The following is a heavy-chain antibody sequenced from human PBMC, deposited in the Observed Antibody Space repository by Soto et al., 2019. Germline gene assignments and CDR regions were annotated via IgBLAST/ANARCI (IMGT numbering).Heavy chain of an antibody. CDR2: IIPILGIA. Sequence: QVQLVQSGAEVKKPGSSVKVSCKASGGTFSSYTISWVRQAPGQGLEWMGRIIPILGIANYAQKFQGRVTITADKSTSTAYMELSSLRSEDTAVYYCARGPLLRYFVWLHNWFDPWGQGTLVTVSS. J-gene: IGHJ5*02. CDR1: GGTFSSYT. D-gene: IGHD3-9*01. CDR3: ARGPLLRYFVWLHNWFDP. V-gene: IGHV1-69*02.